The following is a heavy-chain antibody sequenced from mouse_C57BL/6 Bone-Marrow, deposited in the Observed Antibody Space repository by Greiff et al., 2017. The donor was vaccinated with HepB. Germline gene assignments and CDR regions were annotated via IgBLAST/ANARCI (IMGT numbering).Heavy chain of an antibody. Sequence: QVQLQQSGAELVKPGASVKLSCKASGYTFTSYWMHWVKQRPGQGLEWIGMIHPNSGSTNYNEKFKSKATLTVDKSSSTAYMQLSSLTSEDSAVYYCARTIFYYGSSRWYFDVWGTGTTVTVSS. CDR3: ARTIFYYGSSRWYFDV. V-gene: IGHV1-64*01. CDR1: GYTFTSYW. CDR2: IHPNSGST. D-gene: IGHD1-1*01. J-gene: IGHJ1*03.